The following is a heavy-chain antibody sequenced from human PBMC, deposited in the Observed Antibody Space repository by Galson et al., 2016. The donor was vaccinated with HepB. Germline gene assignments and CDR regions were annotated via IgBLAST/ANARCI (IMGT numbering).Heavy chain of an antibody. J-gene: IGHJ4*02. D-gene: IGHD3-10*01. Sequence: TLSLTCALSGGSLSSGGYSWTWIRQPPGKGLEWIGFISHSGSTYYNPSLKSRVTMTLDRSKNQFSLRLSSVTAADTAVYSCARGLRNYYGSGSYLWYFDSWGQGTLVTVSS. CDR1: GGSLSSGGYS. V-gene: IGHV4-30-2*01. CDR3: ARGLRNYYGSGSYLWYFDS. CDR2: ISHSGST.